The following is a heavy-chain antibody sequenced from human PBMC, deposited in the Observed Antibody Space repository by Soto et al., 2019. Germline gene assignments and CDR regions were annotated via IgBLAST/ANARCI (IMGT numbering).Heavy chain of an antibody. CDR1: GYIFINYY. V-gene: IGHV1-2*04. CDR3: ARGGVVVAATRGVIGYYYYYMDV. D-gene: IGHD2-15*01. Sequence: ASVKVSCKASGYIFINYYIHWVRQAPGQGLEWMGWINPNSGGTNYAQKFQGWVTMTRDTSISTAYMELSRLRSDDTAVYYCARGGVVVAATRGVIGYYYYYMDVWGKGTTVTVSS. J-gene: IGHJ6*03. CDR2: INPNSGGT.